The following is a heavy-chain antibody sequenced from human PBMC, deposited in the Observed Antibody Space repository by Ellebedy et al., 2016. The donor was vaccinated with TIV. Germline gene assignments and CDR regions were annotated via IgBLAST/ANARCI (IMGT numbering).Heavy chain of an antibody. D-gene: IGHD3-10*01. CDR1: GFTFNNYA. Sequence: GGSLRLSXAASGFTFNNYAMNWVRQAPGKGLEWVSSISGGGGSTYYADSVKGRFTISRDNSKNTLCLQMNSLRAEDTAVYYCAKAYYYGLGSYYPPDYWGQGTLVTVSS. V-gene: IGHV3-23*01. CDR3: AKAYYYGLGSYYPPDY. J-gene: IGHJ4*02. CDR2: ISGGGGST.